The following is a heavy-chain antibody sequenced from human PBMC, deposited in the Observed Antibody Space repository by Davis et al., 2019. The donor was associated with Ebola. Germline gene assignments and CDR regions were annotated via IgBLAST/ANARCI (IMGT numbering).Heavy chain of an antibody. CDR2: IYYSEST. Sequence: MPSETLSLTCTVSGGSIASGDYYWSWIRQPPGKGLEWIGYIYYSESTHYNPSLKSRVTISVDPSKNQFSLKLSSVTAADTAVYYCARESGYYFKGDAFDIWGQGTMVTVSS. D-gene: IGHD3-22*01. J-gene: IGHJ3*02. CDR3: ARESGYYFKGDAFDI. CDR1: GGSIASGDYY. V-gene: IGHV4-61*08.